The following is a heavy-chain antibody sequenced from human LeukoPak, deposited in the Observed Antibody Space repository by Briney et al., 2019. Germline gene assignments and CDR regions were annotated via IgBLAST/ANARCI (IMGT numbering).Heavy chain of an antibody. J-gene: IGHJ3*02. CDR2: IIPILGIA. Sequence: ASVKVSCKASGGTFNNYAISWVRQAPGQGLEWMGRIIPILGIANYARESQGRVTITADKSTRTAYMELISLRSEDTVVYYCARSPDQGAFDIWGQGTMVTVSS. V-gene: IGHV1-69*04. D-gene: IGHD1-14*01. CDR1: GGTFNNYA. CDR3: ARSPDQGAFDI.